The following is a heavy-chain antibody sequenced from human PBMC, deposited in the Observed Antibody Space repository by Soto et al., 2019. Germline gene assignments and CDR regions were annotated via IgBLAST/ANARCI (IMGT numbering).Heavy chain of an antibody. V-gene: IGHV3-23*01. CDR2: IHGRGGGT. J-gene: IGHJ4*02. CDR3: AAAPCDSVNYCDY. D-gene: IGHD6-6*01. CDR1: GFNFRNYA. Sequence: GGSLRLSCASSGFNFRNYAMRWLRQAPGKGLEWVSSIHGRGGGTDYADSVEGRFTISRDNSKHWLDLQINSLRAEDTAGYYWAAAPCDSVNYCDYWGRGTRVSIS.